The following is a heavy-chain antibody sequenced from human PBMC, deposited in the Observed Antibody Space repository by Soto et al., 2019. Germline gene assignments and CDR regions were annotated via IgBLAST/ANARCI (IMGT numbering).Heavy chain of an antibody. Sequence: SETLSLTCTVSGGSISSSSYYWGWIRQPPGKGLEWIGSIYYSGSTYYNPSLKSRVTISVDTSKNQFSLKLGSVTAADTAVYYCARHTSYYDYIWGSYPTHNWFDPWGQGTLVTVSS. J-gene: IGHJ5*02. CDR2: IYYSGST. D-gene: IGHD3-16*02. CDR3: ARHTSYYDYIWGSYPTHNWFDP. CDR1: GGSISSSSYY. V-gene: IGHV4-39*01.